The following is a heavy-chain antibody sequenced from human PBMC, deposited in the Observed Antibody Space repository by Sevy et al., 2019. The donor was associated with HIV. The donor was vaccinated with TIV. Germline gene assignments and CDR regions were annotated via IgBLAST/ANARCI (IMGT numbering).Heavy chain of an antibody. CDR3: AKGNSGSFDY. D-gene: IGHD3-22*01. CDR1: GFSFSTYW. Sequence: GGSLRLSCAASGFSFSTYWMHWVRQAPGKGLEWVANIKQDESEKYYVATVKGRFTITRDNAKNSVYLEMNSLRPEDTDIYYCAKGNSGSFDYWGQGTLVTISS. J-gene: IGHJ4*02. V-gene: IGHV3-7*01. CDR2: IKQDESEK.